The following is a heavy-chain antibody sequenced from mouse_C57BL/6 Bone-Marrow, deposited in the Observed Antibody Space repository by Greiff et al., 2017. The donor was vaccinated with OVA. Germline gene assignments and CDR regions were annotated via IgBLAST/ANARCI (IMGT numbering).Heavy chain of an antibody. V-gene: IGHV1-62-2*01. Sequence: QVQLKQSGAELVKPGASVKLSCKASGYTFTEYTIHWVKQRSGQGLEWIGWFYPGSGSIKYNEKFKDKATLTADKSSSTVYMELSRLTSEDSAVYFCARHEERGYGYDGGYFDVWGTGTTVTVAS. CDR1: GYTFTEYT. CDR2: FYPGSGSI. J-gene: IGHJ1*03. CDR3: ARHEERGYGYDGGYFDV. D-gene: IGHD2-2*01.